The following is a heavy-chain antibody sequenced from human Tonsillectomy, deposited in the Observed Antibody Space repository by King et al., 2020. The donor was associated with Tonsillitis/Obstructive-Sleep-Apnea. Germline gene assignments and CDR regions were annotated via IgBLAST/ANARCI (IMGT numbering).Heavy chain of an antibody. CDR1: GFTFSNAW. D-gene: IGHD1-26*01. J-gene: IGHJ4*02. Sequence: QLVQSGGGLVKPGGSLRLSCAASGFTFSNAWMNWVRQAPGKGREWVGRIKSKTDGGTTDYAEPVKGRFTISRDDSKNTLYLQMNSLKTEDTAVYYCTTDGKIVGAKGFGYWGQGTLVTVSS. CDR2: IKSKTDGGTT. CDR3: TTDGKIVGAKGFGY. V-gene: IGHV3-15*07.